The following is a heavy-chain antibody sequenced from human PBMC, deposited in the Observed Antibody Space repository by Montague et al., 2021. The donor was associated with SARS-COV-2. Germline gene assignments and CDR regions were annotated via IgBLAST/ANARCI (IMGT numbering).Heavy chain of an antibody. CDR2: IYYSGST. Sequence: ETLSLTCTVSGGSISSYYWSWIRRPPGKGLEWIGYIYYSGSTNYNPSLKSRVTISVDTSKNQFSLKLSSVTAADTAVYYCARGLPTVRGAIRWFDPWGQGTLVTVSS. D-gene: IGHD3-10*01. CDR1: GGSISSYY. V-gene: IGHV4-59*01. J-gene: IGHJ5*02. CDR3: ARGLPTVRGAIRWFDP.